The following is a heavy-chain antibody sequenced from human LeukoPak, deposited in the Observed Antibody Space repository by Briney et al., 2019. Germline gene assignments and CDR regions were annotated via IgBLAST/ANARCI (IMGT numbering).Heavy chain of an antibody. CDR1: AFTFSSYW. Sequence: PGGSLRLSCAASAFTFSSYWMHWVRQAPGKGLVWVSRINPDGSSKTYADSVKGRFTISRDNAKNTLYLQMNSLRAEDTAVYYCARADYRGNYLVYWGQGTQVTVSS. V-gene: IGHV3-74*01. CDR3: ARADYRGNYLVY. D-gene: IGHD1-26*01. CDR2: INPDGSSK. J-gene: IGHJ4*02.